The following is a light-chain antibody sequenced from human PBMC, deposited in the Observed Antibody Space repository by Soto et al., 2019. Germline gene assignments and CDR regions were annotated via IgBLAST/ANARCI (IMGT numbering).Light chain of an antibody. CDR1: SSDVGSYNL. CDR3: CSYAVSSTFDVV. Sequence: QSALTQPASVSGSPGQSITISCTGTSSDVGSYNLVSWYQQHPGKAPKLMIYEVSKRPSGVSNRFSGSKSGNTASLTISGLQAEGEADYYCCSYAVSSTFDVVFGGGTKVTVL. V-gene: IGLV2-23*02. J-gene: IGLJ2*01. CDR2: EVS.